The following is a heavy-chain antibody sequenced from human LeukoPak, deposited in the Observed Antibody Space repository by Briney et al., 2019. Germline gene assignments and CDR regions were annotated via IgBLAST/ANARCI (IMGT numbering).Heavy chain of an antibody. CDR3: AKEVVVPAARGGDFDY. CDR2: IWYDGSNK. D-gene: IGHD2-2*01. V-gene: IGHV3-33*06. J-gene: IGHJ4*02. CDR1: GFTFSSYG. Sequence: GGSLRLSCAASGFTFSSYGMHWVRQAPGKGLEWVAVIWYDGSNKYYADSVKGRFTISRDNSKNTLYLQMNSLRAEDTAVYYCAKEVVVPAARGGDFDYWGQGTLVTVSS.